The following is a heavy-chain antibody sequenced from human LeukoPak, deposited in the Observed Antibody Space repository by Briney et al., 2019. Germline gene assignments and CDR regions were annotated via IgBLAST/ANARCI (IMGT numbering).Heavy chain of an antibody. D-gene: IGHD5-18*01. CDR3: ARDTAMVFSGMDV. Sequence: GGSLRLSCAASGFTFSSYSMNWVRQAPGKGLEWVSSISSSSSYIYYADSVKGRFTISRDNAKNSLYLQMNSLRAEDTAVYYCARDTAMVFSGMDVWGQGTTVTVSS. J-gene: IGHJ6*02. CDR1: GFTFSSYS. CDR2: ISSSSSYI. V-gene: IGHV3-21*01.